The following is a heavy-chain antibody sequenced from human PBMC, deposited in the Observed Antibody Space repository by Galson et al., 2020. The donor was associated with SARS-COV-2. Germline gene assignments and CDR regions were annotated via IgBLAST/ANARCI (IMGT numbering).Heavy chain of an antibody. J-gene: IGHJ4*02. CDR2: FYSSGGT. CDR3: AREWSWSGFDY. CDR1: GGSINSYY. V-gene: IGHV4-59*01. D-gene: IGHD3-3*01. Sequence: SETLSLTCTVSGGSINSYYWSWIRQPPGRGLEWIGYFYSSGGTKYNPSLESRVTISGDTSKNQFSLKLSSVTAADTAVYYCAREWSWSGFDYWGQGTLVAVSS.